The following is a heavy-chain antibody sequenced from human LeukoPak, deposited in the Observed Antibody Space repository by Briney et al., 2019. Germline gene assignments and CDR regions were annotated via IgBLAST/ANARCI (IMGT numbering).Heavy chain of an antibody. Sequence: GGSLRLSCAASGFTFSSYGMHWVRQAPGKGLEWVAFIRYDGSNKYYADSVKGRFTISRGNSKNTLYLQMNSLRAEDTAVYYCAKPVAGYNWFDPWGQGTLVTVSS. V-gene: IGHV3-30*02. D-gene: IGHD6-19*01. CDR1: GFTFSSYG. CDR3: AKPVAGYNWFDP. J-gene: IGHJ5*02. CDR2: IRYDGSNK.